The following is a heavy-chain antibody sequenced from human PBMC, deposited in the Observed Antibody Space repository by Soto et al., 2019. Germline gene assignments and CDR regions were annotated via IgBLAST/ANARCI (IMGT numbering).Heavy chain of an antibody. V-gene: IGHV1-69*01. J-gene: IGHJ6*02. CDR2: IVPMLGTP. CDR1: GGTFDNFI. CDR3: ARNGTYSSSLSQYSGMDV. Sequence: QVQLVQSGAEVKEPGSSVRVSCKASGGTFDNFIMNWVRQTPGQGLEWMGGIVPMLGTPTYAEKFMGRVTISATGSTSTMYMEVTSLRSEDKAIYYCARNGTYSSSLSQYSGMDVWGQGTTVTVSS. D-gene: IGHD1-26*01.